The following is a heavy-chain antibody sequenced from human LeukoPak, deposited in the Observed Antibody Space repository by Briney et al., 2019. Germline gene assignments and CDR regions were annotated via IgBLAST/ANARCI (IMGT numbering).Heavy chain of an antibody. CDR3: ARHRRYCSGTTCYSGHDY. CDR1: GFTFNNFF. Sequence: GGSLRLSCAASGFTFNNFFMIWIRQAPGKGLEWVSLIYSGGSTYYADSVKGRFTISRDNSKNILYLQMNSLRAEDTAVYYCARHRRYCSGTTCYSGHDYWGQGTLVTVSS. J-gene: IGHJ4*02. D-gene: IGHD2-15*01. V-gene: IGHV3-66*04. CDR2: IYSGGST.